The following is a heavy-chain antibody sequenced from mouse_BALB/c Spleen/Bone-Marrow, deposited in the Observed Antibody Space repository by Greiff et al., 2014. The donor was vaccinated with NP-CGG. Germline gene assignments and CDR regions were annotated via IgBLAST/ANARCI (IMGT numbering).Heavy chain of an antibody. CDR2: IWSDGST. V-gene: IGHV2-9*02. CDR3: ARITTATGAMDY. CDR1: GFSLTSYG. Sequence: VKLVESGPGLVAPSQSLSISCIASGFSLTSYGVHWVRQPPGKGLEWLGVIWSDGSTNYNSALMSRLSISKDNSKSQVFLKMNSLQTDDKAMYYCARITTATGAMDYWGQGTSVTVSS. D-gene: IGHD1-2*01. J-gene: IGHJ4*01.